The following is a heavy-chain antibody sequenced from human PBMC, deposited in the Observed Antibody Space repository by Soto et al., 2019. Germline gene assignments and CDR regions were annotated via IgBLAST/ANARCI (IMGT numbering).Heavy chain of an antibody. J-gene: IGHJ4*02. D-gene: IGHD6-19*01. CDR1: GFTFSSYG. Sequence: GGSLRLSCAASGFTFSSYGMHWVRQAPGKGLEWVAVISYDGSNKYYADSVKGRFTISRDNSKNTLYLQMNSLRAEDTAVYYCAKDGWDIAVAGTRPPFDYWGQRTLVTVSS. CDR3: AKDGWDIAVAGTRPPFDY. V-gene: IGHV3-30*18. CDR2: ISYDGSNK.